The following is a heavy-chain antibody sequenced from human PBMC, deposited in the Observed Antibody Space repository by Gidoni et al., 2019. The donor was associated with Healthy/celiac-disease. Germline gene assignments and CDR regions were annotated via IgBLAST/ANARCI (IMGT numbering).Heavy chain of an antibody. CDR1: GGSFSGYY. V-gene: IGHV4-34*01. CDR3: ARDVSSRLFSMFDY. Sequence: QVQLQQWGAGLLKPSETLSLTCAVYGGSFSGYYWSWIRQPPGKGLEWIGEINHSGSTNYNPSLKSRVTISVDTSKNQFSLKLSSVTAADTAVYYCARDVSSRLFSMFDYWGQGTLVTVSS. CDR2: INHSGST. D-gene: IGHD6-13*01. J-gene: IGHJ4*02.